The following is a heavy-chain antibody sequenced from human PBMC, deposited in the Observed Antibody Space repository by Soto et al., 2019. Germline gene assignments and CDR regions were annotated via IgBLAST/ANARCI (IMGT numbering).Heavy chain of an antibody. Sequence: GGSLRLSCAASGFIFSDYTMHWVRQAPGKGLEWVATISYDGGIQYYADSVKGRFTISRDNSKNAVFLQMNSLRAEDTAVFYCATEGLIPTYSNFLSSKGSCAYWGQTTLVT. CDR3: ATEGLIPTYSNFLSSKGSCAY. CDR1: GFIFSDYT. J-gene: IGHJ4*02. V-gene: IGHV3-30-3*01. CDR2: ISYDGGIQ. D-gene: IGHD3-3*01.